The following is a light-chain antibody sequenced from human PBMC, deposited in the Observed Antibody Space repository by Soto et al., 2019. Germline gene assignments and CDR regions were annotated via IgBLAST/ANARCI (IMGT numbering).Light chain of an antibody. CDR2: AAS. CDR1: QSISSY. V-gene: IGKV1-39*01. CDR3: QQNYSPPPIT. Sequence: DIQMTQSPSSVSASVGDRVTITCRASQSISSYLNWYQQKPGKAPKLLIYAASSLQSGVPSRFSGSGSGTDFTLTISSLQPEDFATYYCQQNYSPPPITFGQGTRLEIK. J-gene: IGKJ5*01.